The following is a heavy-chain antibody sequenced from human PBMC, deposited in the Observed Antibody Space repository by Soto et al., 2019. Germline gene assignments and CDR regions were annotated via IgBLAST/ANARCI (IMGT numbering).Heavy chain of an antibody. D-gene: IGHD3-16*01. CDR2: INAGNGNT. V-gene: IGHV1-3*01. CDR3: ARDGGGNYYYYYYMDV. J-gene: IGHJ6*03. CDR1: GYTFTTYA. Sequence: GASVKVSCKASGYTFTTYAMHWVRQAPGQGLEWMGWINAGNGNTEYSQKFQGRVTITRDTPASTAYMELSSLRSEDTAVYYCARDGGGNYYYYYYMDVWGKGTTVTVSS.